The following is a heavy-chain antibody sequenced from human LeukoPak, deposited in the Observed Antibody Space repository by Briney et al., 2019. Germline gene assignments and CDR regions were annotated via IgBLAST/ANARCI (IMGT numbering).Heavy chain of an antibody. CDR1: GGSFSGYY. J-gene: IGHJ4*02. CDR2: INHSGST. CDR3: ARGGEGHYFGSASQDY. D-gene: IGHD3-10*01. V-gene: IGHV4-34*01. Sequence: PSETLSLTCTVYGGSFSGYYWSWISQPPGRGLEWIGEINHSGSTNYKPSLKSRVTLSLDTSRNQFSLKLTSVTAADTAVYYCARGGEGHYFGSASQDYWGQGTLVTVSS.